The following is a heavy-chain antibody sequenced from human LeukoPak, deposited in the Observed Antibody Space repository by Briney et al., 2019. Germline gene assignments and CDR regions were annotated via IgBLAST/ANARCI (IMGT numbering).Heavy chain of an antibody. CDR1: GFTFSSYA. CDR2: ISYDGSNK. CDR3: ARDPKADYYDSSGSLRGFDY. D-gene: IGHD3-22*01. V-gene: IGHV3-30-3*01. J-gene: IGHJ4*02. Sequence: PGRSLRLSCAASGFTFSSYAMHWVRQAPGKGLEGVAVISYDGSNKYYADSVKGRFTISRDNSKNTLYLQMNSLRAEDTAVYYCARDPKADYYDSSGSLRGFDYWGQGTLVTVSS.